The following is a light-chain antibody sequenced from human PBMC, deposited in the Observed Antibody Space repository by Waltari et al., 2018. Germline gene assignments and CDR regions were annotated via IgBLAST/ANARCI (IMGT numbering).Light chain of an antibody. CDR2: DVD. J-gene: IGLJ3*02. Sequence: QSALTQPRSVSGSPGQSVTIPCTGTSSDVGGYYYFSWYQQHPGRAPKLIIHDVDKRPSGVPDRFFGSKSGNTASLTISGLQADDESDFYCCSYAASVHWLFGGGTKVTVL. V-gene: IGLV2-11*02. CDR1: SSDVGGYYY. CDR3: CSYAASVHWL.